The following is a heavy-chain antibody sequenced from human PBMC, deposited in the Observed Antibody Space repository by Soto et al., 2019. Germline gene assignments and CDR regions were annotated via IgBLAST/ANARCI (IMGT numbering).Heavy chain of an antibody. CDR1: GYTFTSYG. CDR3: ARDSPWGAGYCISTSCSAPFDY. D-gene: IGHD2-2*01. CDR2: ISAYNGNT. J-gene: IGHJ4*02. V-gene: IGHV1-18*01. Sequence: QVQLVQSGAEVKKPGASVKVSCKASGYTFTSYGISWVRQAPGQGLEWMGWISAYNGNTNYAQKLQGRVTMTTDTSTSTAYMELRSLRSDDTAVYYCARDSPWGAGYCISTSCSAPFDYWGQGTLVTVSS.